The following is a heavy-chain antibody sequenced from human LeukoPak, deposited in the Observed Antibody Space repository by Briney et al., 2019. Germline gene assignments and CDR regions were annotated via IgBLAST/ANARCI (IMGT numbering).Heavy chain of an antibody. CDR1: GGTFSSYA. D-gene: IGHD3-22*01. Sequence: SVKVSCKASGGTFSSYAISRVRQAPGQGLEWMGGIIPIFGTANYAQKFQGRVTITTDESTSTAYMELSSLRSEDTAVYYCARDGTYYYDSSGYYYAYWGQGTLVTVSS. V-gene: IGHV1-69*05. CDR2: IIPIFGTA. J-gene: IGHJ4*02. CDR3: ARDGTYYYDSSGYYYAY.